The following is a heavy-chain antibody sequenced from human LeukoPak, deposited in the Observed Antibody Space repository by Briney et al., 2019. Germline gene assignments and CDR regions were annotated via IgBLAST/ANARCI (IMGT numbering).Heavy chain of an antibody. CDR3: ANGGFPYYDFWSGYYPYYFDY. J-gene: IGHJ4*02. D-gene: IGHD3-3*01. CDR1: GFTFSSYA. V-gene: IGHV3-23*01. Sequence: GGSLRLSCAASGFTFSSYAMSWVRQAPGKGLEWVSAISGSGGSTYYADSVKGRFTISSDNSKNTLYLQMNSLRAEDTAVYYCANGGFPYYDFWSGYYPYYFDYWGQGTLVTVSS. CDR2: ISGSGGST.